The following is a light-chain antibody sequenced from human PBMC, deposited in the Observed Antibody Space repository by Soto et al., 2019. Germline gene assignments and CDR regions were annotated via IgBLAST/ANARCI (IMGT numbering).Light chain of an antibody. V-gene: IGKV4-1*01. Sequence: DIVMTQSPDSLAVSLGERATINCKSSQSVLYSSNNKNDLAWYQQRPGQPPKLLIHWASTRESGVPDRFSGSGSGTDFTLTITSLQAEDVAVYYCQQYESTPPTFGQGTKLEIK. CDR2: WAS. J-gene: IGKJ2*01. CDR3: QQYESTPPT. CDR1: QSVLYSSNNKND.